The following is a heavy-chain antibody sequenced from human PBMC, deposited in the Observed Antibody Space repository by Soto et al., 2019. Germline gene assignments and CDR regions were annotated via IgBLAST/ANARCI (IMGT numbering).Heavy chain of an antibody. CDR1: GFTFSSYA. CDR2: ISGSGGST. CDR3: AKLSGYCSSTSCYGIGRAYFDY. J-gene: IGHJ4*02. V-gene: IGHV3-23*01. D-gene: IGHD2-2*01. Sequence: EVQLLESGGGLVQPGGSLRLSCAASGFTFSSYAMSWVRQAPGKGLEWVSAISGSGGSTYYADSVKGRFTISRDNSKNTLYLQMNSLRAEDTAVYYCAKLSGYCSSTSCYGIGRAYFDYWGQGTLVTVSS.